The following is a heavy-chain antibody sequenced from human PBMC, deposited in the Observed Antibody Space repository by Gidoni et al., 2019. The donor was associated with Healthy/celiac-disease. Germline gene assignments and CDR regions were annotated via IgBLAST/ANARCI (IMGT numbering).Heavy chain of an antibody. D-gene: IGHD3-3*01. Sequence: QVQLQESGPGLVKPSQTLSLTCTVSGGSISSGGYYWSWIRQHPGKGLEWIGYIYSSGSPYYPPSLKSRVTISVDTSKNQFSLKLSSVTAADTAVYYCARAQRGRFLEWLSHFDYWGQGTLVTVSS. V-gene: IGHV4-31*03. CDR3: ARAQRGRFLEWLSHFDY. CDR2: IYSSGSP. J-gene: IGHJ4*02. CDR1: GGSISSGGYY.